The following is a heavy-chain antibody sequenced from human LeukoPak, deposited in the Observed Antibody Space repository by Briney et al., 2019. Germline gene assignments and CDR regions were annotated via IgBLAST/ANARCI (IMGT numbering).Heavy chain of an antibody. Sequence: SETLSLTCTGPCGSINGYFWSWSRQPAGKGLEWIGRIYSSGSNNYNPSLKSRVTMSLDTSKNHLSLNLSSVTAADTAVYYCAREPTSGLEPTSGRPLEYWGQGTLVTVSS. D-gene: IGHD5-12*01. J-gene: IGHJ4*02. V-gene: IGHV4-4*07. CDR1: CGSINGYF. CDR3: AREPTSGLEPTSGRPLEY. CDR2: IYSSGSN.